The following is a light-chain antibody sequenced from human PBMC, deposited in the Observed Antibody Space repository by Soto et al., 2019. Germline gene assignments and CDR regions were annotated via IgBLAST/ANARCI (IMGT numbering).Light chain of an antibody. J-gene: IGKJ5*01. Sequence: EIVLTQSPGTLSLSPGERATLSCRASQSVRSSPAWYHQRPGQAPRLLIYDASTRAPGIPARFSGSGSGTELTLTISSLQSDDFAVYHCQQYNNWPPTFGHGTRLEIK. CDR3: QQYNNWPPT. CDR2: DAS. CDR1: QSVRSS. V-gene: IGKV3-15*01.